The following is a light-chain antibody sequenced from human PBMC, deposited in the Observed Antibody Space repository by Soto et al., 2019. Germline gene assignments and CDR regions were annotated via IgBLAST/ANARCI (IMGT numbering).Light chain of an antibody. CDR2: DAS. V-gene: IGKV1-33*01. CDR3: QQYDNLLT. Sequence: DIQMTQSPSSVSASVGDRVTITCRASQDIDSWLAWYQQKPGKAPKLLIYDASNLETGVPSRFSGSGSGTDFTFTISSLQPEDIATYYCQQYDNLLTFGGGTRWIS. J-gene: IGKJ4*01. CDR1: QDIDSW.